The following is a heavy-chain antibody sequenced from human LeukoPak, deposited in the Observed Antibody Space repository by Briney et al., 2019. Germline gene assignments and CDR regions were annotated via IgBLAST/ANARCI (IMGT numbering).Heavy chain of an antibody. Sequence: PSETLSLTCTVSGGSISNTNYYWGWIRQPPGKELEWIGSIYYSGTTYYHPSLKSRVTISVDTSKNQFYLNFSSVTAADTAVYYCARRAGYRFDNWGQGTLVTVSS. J-gene: IGHJ4*02. D-gene: IGHD5-12*01. V-gene: IGHV4-39*01. CDR2: IYYSGTT. CDR1: GGSISNTNYY. CDR3: ARRAGYRFDN.